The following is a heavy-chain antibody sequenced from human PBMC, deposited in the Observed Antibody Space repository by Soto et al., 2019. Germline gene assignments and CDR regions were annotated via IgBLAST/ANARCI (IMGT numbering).Heavy chain of an antibody. J-gene: IGHJ6*01. CDR2: ISYDGNNK. CDR3: AKDLQAYGDYDYYCYGLDV. CDR1: GFTFSTFG. Sequence: QLVESGGGVVPPGASLRLSCAASGFTFSTFGMHWVRQTPGKGLEWVAVISYDGNNKVYADSVKGRFTISRDNFKNTVDLVMNNLKVDDTAVYYCAKDLQAYGDYDYYCYGLDVW. D-gene: IGHD4-17*01. V-gene: IGHV3-30*18.